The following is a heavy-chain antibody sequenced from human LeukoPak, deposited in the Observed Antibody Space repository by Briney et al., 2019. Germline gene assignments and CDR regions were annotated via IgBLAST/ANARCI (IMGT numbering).Heavy chain of an antibody. CDR1: GGSFSGYY. J-gene: IGHJ4*02. Sequence: SETLSLTCAVYGGSFSGYYWSWIRQPPGKGLEWIGEINHSGSTNYNPSLKSRVTISVDTSKNQFSLKLSSVTAADTAVYYCARRTRTAVNPFDYWGQGTLVTVSS. CDR2: INHSGST. V-gene: IGHV4-34*01. CDR3: ARRTRTAVNPFDY. D-gene: IGHD4-11*01.